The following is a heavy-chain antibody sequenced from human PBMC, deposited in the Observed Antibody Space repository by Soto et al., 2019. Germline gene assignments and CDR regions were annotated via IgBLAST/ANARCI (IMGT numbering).Heavy chain of an antibody. CDR3: ARARIDLRGDAFDI. CDR2: MNPNSGNT. D-gene: IGHD3-16*01. V-gene: IGHV1-8*01. J-gene: IGHJ3*02. Sequence: ASVKVSCKASGYTFTSYDINWVRQATGQGLEWMGWMNPNSGNTGYAQKFQGRVTMTRNTSISTAYMELSSLRSEDTAVYYCARARIDLRGDAFDIWGQGTMVTVSS. CDR1: GYTFTSYD.